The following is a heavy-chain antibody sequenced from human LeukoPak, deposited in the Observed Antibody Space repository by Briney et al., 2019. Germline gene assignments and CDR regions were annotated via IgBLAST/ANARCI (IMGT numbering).Heavy chain of an antibody. J-gene: IGHJ4*02. CDR2: INTDGRTT. D-gene: IGHD2-2*03. CDR3: ARDLHGSPDW. V-gene: IGHV3-74*01. CDR1: GFTFTTSW. Sequence: PGGSLRLSCAASGFTFTTSWMNWVRQAPGEGLVWVSLINTDGRTTTYADSVKGRFTISRDNAKNTLYLQMNSLRAEDTAVYYCARDLHGSPDWWGQGTLVTVSS.